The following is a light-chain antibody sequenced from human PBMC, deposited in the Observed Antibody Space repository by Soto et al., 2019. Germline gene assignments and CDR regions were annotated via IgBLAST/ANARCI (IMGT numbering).Light chain of an antibody. CDR1: QSVGSDY. CDR2: GIF. J-gene: IGKJ1*01. CDR3: QQYSTSPA. V-gene: IGKV3-20*01. Sequence: DIVLTQSPCTLSLSLGERAPLSCRASQSVGSDYVAWYQHRPGQAPRLLFSGIFRRATGIPDRFSGSGSGTDFTLTINRMEPEDFAVYYCQQYSTSPAFGQGTKVDI.